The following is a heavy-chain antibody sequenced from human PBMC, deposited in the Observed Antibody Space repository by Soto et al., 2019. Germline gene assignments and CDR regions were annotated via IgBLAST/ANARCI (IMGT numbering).Heavy chain of an antibody. CDR2: IRSKAYGGTT. Sequence: GGSLRLSCTASGFTFGDYAMSWFRQAPGKGLEWVGFIRSKAYGGTTEYAASVKGRFTISRDDSKSIAYLQMNSLRNEDTAVYYCTRGSGSYYVVWFDPWGQGTLVTVSS. V-gene: IGHV3-49*03. D-gene: IGHD1-26*01. J-gene: IGHJ5*02. CDR3: TRGSGSYYVVWFDP. CDR1: GFTFGDYA.